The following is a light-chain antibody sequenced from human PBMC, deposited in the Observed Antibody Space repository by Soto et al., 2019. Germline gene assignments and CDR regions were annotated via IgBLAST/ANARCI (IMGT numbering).Light chain of an antibody. CDR3: QSYDSSLSVV. CDR2: GNT. J-gene: IGLJ2*01. Sequence: QSVLTQPPPVSGAPGQRVTISCTGRSSNIGAGYDVHWYQQLPGTAPKLLIYGNTNRPSGVPDRFSGSKSGTSASLAITGLQAEDEADYYCQSYDSSLSVVFGGGTKVTVL. CDR1: SSNIGAGYD. V-gene: IGLV1-40*01.